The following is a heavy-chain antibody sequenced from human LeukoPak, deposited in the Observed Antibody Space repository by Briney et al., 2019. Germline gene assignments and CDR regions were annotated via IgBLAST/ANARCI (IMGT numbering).Heavy chain of an antibody. Sequence: SETLSLTCAVYGGSFGGYYWSWIRQPPGKGLEWIGYIYYSGSTNYNPSLKSRVTISVDTSKNQFSLKLSSVTAADTAVYYCARAQRGNWFDPWGQGTLVTVSS. CDR1: GGSFGGYY. J-gene: IGHJ5*02. V-gene: IGHV4-59*01. CDR2: IYYSGST. CDR3: ARAQRGNWFDP.